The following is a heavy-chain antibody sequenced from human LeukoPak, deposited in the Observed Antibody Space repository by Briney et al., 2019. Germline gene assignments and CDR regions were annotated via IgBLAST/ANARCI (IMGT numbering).Heavy chain of an antibody. V-gene: IGHV1-69*04. J-gene: IGHJ3*02. Sequence: SVKVSCKASGGTFSSYAISWVRQAPGQGLEWMGRIIPILGIANYAQKFQGRVTITADKSTSTAYMELSSLRSEDTAVYYCARGGINDAFDIWGQGTMVTASS. CDR3: ARGGINDAFDI. CDR2: IIPILGIA. CDR1: GGTFSSYA. D-gene: IGHD2-15*01.